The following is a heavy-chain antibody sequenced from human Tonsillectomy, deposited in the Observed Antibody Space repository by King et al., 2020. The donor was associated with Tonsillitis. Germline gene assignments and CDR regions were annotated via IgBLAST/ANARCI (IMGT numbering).Heavy chain of an antibody. D-gene: IGHD5-24*01. CDR2: ISGSGGRT. Sequence: VQLVESGGGLVQPGGSQSLSCAASGFTFSSYGMSWVRQAPGKGLEWVSGISGSGGRTYYADSVKGRFSISRDNSKNTMYLQMNSLRVEDTAVYYCAKARDGYTDWYFDLWGRGTLVTVSS. J-gene: IGHJ2*01. V-gene: IGHV3-23*04. CDR1: GFTFSSYG. CDR3: AKARDGYTDWYFDL.